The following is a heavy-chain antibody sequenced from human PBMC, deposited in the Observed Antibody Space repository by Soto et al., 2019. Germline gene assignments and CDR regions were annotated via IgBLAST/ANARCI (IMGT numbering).Heavy chain of an antibody. J-gene: IGHJ6*02. Sequence: VAVISYDGSNKYYADSVKGRFTISRDNSKNTLYLQMNSLRAEDTAVYYCAKDKSRSVADDHYYGMDVWGQGTTVTVSS. D-gene: IGHD6-19*01. V-gene: IGHV3-30*18. CDR2: ISYDGSNK. CDR3: AKDKSRSVADDHYYGMDV.